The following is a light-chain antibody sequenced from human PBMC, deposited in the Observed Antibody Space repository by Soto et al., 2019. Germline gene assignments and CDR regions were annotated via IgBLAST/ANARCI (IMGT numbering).Light chain of an antibody. V-gene: IGKV3-20*01. CDR1: QSVSSF. J-gene: IGKJ1*01. Sequence: EIVLTQSPATLSLSPGEIATLSFRASQSVSSFLAWYQQKPGQAPRIILFGASGRATGIPDRFSGSGSGTDFTLTISRLEPEDFAVYYCQQYGSLSWTFGQGTKVDIK. CDR2: GAS. CDR3: QQYGSLSWT.